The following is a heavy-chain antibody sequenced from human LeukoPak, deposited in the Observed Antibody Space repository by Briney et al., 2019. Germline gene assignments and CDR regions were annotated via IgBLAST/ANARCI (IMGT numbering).Heavy chain of an antibody. CDR1: SGSISSYY. Sequence: SETLSLTCTVSSGSISSYYWSWIRQPAGKGLEWIGHIYTSGSTNYNPSLKSRVTISVDKSKNQFSLKLSSVTAADTAVYYCARYAVAGNYFDYWGQGTLVTVSS. J-gene: IGHJ4*02. CDR3: ARYAVAGNYFDY. D-gene: IGHD6-19*01. V-gene: IGHV4-4*07. CDR2: IYTSGST.